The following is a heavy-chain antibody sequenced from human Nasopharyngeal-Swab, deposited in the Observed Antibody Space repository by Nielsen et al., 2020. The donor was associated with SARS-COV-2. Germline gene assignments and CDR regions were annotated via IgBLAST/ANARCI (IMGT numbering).Heavy chain of an antibody. CDR2: IYPGDSGT. CDR1: GSSFTSYW. D-gene: IGHD6-6*01. Sequence: GESLKISCKASGSSFTSYWIGWVRQMPGKGLEWMGIIYPGDSGTRYSPSFQGQVTISADKSISTAYLQWSSLKASDTAIYYCARGVGIAAQNWFDPWGQGTLVTVSS. V-gene: IGHV5-51*01. CDR3: ARGVGIAAQNWFDP. J-gene: IGHJ5*02.